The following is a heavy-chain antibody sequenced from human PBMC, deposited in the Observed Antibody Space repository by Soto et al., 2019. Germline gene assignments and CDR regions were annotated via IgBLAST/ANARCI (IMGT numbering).Heavy chain of an antibody. CDR1: GYTFTSYG. J-gene: IGHJ4*02. Sequence: ASVKVSCKASGYTFTSYGISWVRQAPGQGLEWMGWISAYNGNTKYSQNFQGRVAITRDTSASTAYMELRSLRSEDTAVYYCARDGARITVFGVVYYFDYWGQGTLVTVSS. CDR3: ARDGARITVFGVVYYFDY. CDR2: ISAYNGNT. D-gene: IGHD3-3*01. V-gene: IGHV1-18*01.